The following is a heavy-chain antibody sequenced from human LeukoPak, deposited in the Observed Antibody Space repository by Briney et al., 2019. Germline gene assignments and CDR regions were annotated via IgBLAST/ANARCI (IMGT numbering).Heavy chain of an antibody. V-gene: IGHV3-53*01. CDR2: IYSGGNT. J-gene: IGHJ6*02. CDR3: ARARSHDYGMDV. D-gene: IGHD3-16*01. Sequence: QPGGSLRLSCAASGFTVSSNYMNWVRQAPGKGLEWVSVIYSGGNTYYADSVKGRFTISRDNSKNTLYLQMNSLRAEDTALYYCARARSHDYGMDVWGQGTTVTVSS. CDR1: GFTVSSNY.